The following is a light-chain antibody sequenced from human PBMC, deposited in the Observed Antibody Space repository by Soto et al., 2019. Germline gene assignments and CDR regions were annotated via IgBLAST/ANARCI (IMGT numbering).Light chain of an antibody. V-gene: IGKV3D-7*01. Sequence: PGERVTRSCRASQSVSSSYLTWYQQKPGQAPRLLIYGASTRATSIPARFSGSGSGTEFTLTVSSLQPEYFAVDYCQQDYNLLTFGGGTKVDIK. CDR1: QSVSSSY. J-gene: IGKJ4*01. CDR2: GAS. CDR3: QQDYNLLT.